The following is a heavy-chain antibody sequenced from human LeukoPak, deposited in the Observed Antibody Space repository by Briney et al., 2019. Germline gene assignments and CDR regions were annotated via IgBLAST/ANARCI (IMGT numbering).Heavy chain of an antibody. CDR2: INHSGST. Sequence: SETLSLTCAVYGGSFSGYYWSWIRQPPGKGLEWIGEINHSGSTNHNPSLKSRVTISVDTSKNQFSLKLSSVTAADTAVYYCASRDYGSGRSFDYWGQGTLVTVSS. V-gene: IGHV4-34*01. CDR1: GGSFSGYY. CDR3: ASRDYGSGRSFDY. J-gene: IGHJ4*02. D-gene: IGHD3-10*01.